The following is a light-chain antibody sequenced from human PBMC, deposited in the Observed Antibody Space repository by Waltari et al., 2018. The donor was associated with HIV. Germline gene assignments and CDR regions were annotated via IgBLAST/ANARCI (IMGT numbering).Light chain of an antibody. J-gene: IGLJ3*02. CDR1: SSNIGYYA. V-gene: IGLV1-36*01. CDR3: AGWDDSLNGGV. Sequence: QSVLAQPPSVSAAPGQRVTIPCSGSSSNIGYYAVNWYQEIPGKAPKLLIYHDDLKPTGVSDRFSSSKSGTSASLAISDLQFDDAGIYYCAGWDDSLNGGVFGGGTKLTVL. CDR2: HDD.